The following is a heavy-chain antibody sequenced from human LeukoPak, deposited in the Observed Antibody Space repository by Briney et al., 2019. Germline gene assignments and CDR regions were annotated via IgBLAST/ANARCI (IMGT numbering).Heavy chain of an antibody. CDR1: RYTFTGYY. CDR2: INPNSGGT. J-gene: IGHJ4*02. V-gene: IGHV1-2*02. CDR3: ARGGIQTHYAY. Sequence: ASVKVYCKASRYTFTGYYMHWVRQAPGQGLGWMGWINPNSGGTNYAQKFQGRVTITSDTSISTDYMELGRLRSDDTAVYYCARGGIQTHYAYWGQGTLVTVSS. D-gene: IGHD3-16*01.